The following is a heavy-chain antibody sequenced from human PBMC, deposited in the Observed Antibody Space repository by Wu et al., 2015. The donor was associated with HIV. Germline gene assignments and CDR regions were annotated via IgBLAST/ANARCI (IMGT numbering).Heavy chain of an antibody. Sequence: QVQLVQSGAEVKKPGASVKVSCKASGYTFTTYGITWVRQAPGQGLEWMGWISAYNGNTNYAQKFQGRVTMTTDTSTSTVYMELRSLRSDDTAVYYCARVLRYFDWLLSEANNWFDPWGQGTLGHRLL. CDR2: ISAYNGNT. CDR1: GYTFTTYG. J-gene: IGHJ5*02. D-gene: IGHD3-9*01. CDR3: ARVLRYFDWLLSEANNWFDP. V-gene: IGHV1-18*01.